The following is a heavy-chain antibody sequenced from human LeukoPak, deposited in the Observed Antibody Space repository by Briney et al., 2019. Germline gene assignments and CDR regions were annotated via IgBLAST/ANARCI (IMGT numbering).Heavy chain of an antibody. J-gene: IGHJ5*02. CDR2: IYPGDSDT. CDR1: GYRFTSYW. V-gene: IGHV5-51*01. CDR3: ARLEQLVRGTDR. Sequence: GESLQISCKGSGYRFTSYWIGWVRQMPGKGLEWMGIIYPGDSDTRYSPSFQGQVTISVDKSISTASLLWSSLKASDTAMYYCARLEQLVRGTDRWGQGTLVTVSS. D-gene: IGHD6-13*01.